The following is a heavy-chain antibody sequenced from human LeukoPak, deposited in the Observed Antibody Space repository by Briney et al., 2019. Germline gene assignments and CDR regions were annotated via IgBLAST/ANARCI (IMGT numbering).Heavy chain of an antibody. V-gene: IGHV4-59*01. CDR1: GGSISSYY. CDR2: IYYSGST. Sequence: PSETLSLTCTVSGGSISSYYWSWLRQPPGKGLEWIGYIYYSGSTNYNPSLKSRVTISVDTSKNQFSLKLSSVTAADTAVYYCARDRASTVTPDWYFDLWGRGTLVTVSS. D-gene: IGHD4-17*01. J-gene: IGHJ2*01. CDR3: ARDRASTVTPDWYFDL.